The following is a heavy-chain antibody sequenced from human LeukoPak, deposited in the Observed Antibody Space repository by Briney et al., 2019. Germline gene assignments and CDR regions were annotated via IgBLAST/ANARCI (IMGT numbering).Heavy chain of an antibody. J-gene: IGHJ4*02. CDR3: ARGYYRMDFDY. CDR1: GGSISSYY. Sequence: SETLSLTCTVTGGSISSYYWSWIRQPPGKGLEWIGYIYYSGSTNYNPSLKSRVTISVDTSKNQFSLKLSSVTAADTAVYYCARGYYRMDFDYWGQGTLVTVSS. CDR2: IYYSGST. V-gene: IGHV4-59*01. D-gene: IGHD3-22*01.